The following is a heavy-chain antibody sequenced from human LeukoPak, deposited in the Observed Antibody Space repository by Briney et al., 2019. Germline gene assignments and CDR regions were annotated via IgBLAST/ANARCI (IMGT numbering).Heavy chain of an antibody. Sequence: SETLCLTCTVPGVSIGSHYWSWIRQSPGKGLEWIGCVYNSGTTVYNPSLTGRVTISVDTSKNQYSLNLRSVTAADAAVYYCARDAYWGQGILVTVSS. CDR3: ARDAY. CDR1: GVSIGSHY. V-gene: IGHV4-59*11. CDR2: VYNSGTT. J-gene: IGHJ4*02.